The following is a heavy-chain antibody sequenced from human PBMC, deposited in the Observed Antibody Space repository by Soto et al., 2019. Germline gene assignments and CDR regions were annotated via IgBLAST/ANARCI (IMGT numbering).Heavy chain of an antibody. D-gene: IGHD2-21*02. J-gene: IGHJ3*02. Sequence: GESLKISCKGSGYSFTSYWISWVRQMPGKGLEWMGRIDPSDSYTNYSPSFQGHVTISADKSISTAYLQWSSLKASDTAMYYCPSPAYCGGDCLDAFDIWGQGTMVTVSS. CDR3: PSPAYCGGDCLDAFDI. CDR2: IDPSDSYT. CDR1: GYSFTSYW. V-gene: IGHV5-10-1*01.